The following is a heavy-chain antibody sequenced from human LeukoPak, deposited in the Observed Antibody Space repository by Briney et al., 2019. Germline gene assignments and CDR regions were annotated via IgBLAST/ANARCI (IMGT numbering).Heavy chain of an antibody. V-gene: IGHV3-49*03. J-gene: IGHJ5*02. CDR2: IRSKAYGGTT. Sequence: GGSLRLSCTASGFTFGGYAMSWFRQAPGKGLEWVGFIRSKAYGGTTEYAASVKGRFTISRDDSKSIAYLQMNSLKTEDTAVYYCTRGDYGDHELTWGQGTLVTVSS. CDR1: GFTFGGYA. D-gene: IGHD4-17*01. CDR3: TRGDYGDHELT.